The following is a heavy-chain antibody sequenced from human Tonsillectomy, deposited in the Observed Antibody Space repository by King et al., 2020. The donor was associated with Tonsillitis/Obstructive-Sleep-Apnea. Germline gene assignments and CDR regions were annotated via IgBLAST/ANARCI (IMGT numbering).Heavy chain of an antibody. CDR1: GFTVSNSY. CDR2: IYSGGGT. Sequence: VQLVESGGGLVQPGGSLRLSCAASGFTVSNSYMTWVRQAPGRGLEWVSIIYSGGGTYYADSLKGRFTISRDNSKNTLYLQMNSLRAEDTAVYYWARGHDWIYITYWGRGTLVTVSS. V-gene: IGHV3-66*01. D-gene: IGHD1-7*01. J-gene: IGHJ4*02. CDR3: ARGHDWIYITY.